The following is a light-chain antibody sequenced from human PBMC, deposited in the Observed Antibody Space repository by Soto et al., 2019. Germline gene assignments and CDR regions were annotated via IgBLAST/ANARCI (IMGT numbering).Light chain of an antibody. CDR2: DAS. CDR1: QSVSSY. J-gene: IGKJ2*01. V-gene: IGKV3-11*01. CDR3: QQRSNWPPVYT. Sequence: EIVLTQSPATLSLSPWERATLSCRASQSVSSYLAWYQQKPGQAPRLLIYDASNRATGIPDRFSGSGSGTDFTLTISSLEPEDFAVYYCQQRSNWPPVYTFGQGTKLEIK.